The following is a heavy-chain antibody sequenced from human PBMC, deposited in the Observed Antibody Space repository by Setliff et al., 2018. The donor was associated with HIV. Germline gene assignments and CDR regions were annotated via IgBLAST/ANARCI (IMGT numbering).Heavy chain of an antibody. V-gene: IGHV3-30*14. CDR1: GFTFTSYA. D-gene: IGHD6-25*01. CDR2: ISFDGSNK. J-gene: IGHJ3*02. CDR3: AREGQHLGSGSYAFDI. Sequence: GGSLRLSCSVSGFTFTSYAMHWVRQAPGEGLEWVSVISFDGSNKYYADSVKGRFTISRDISKNTLYLQMHNLRPEDTAVYYCAREGQHLGSGSYAFDIWGQGTKVTVSS.